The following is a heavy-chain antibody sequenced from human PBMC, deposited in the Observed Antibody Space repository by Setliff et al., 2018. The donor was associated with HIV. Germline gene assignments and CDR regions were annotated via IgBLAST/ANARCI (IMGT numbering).Heavy chain of an antibody. J-gene: IGHJ3*02. CDR3: ARTDPTRNWNYDI. D-gene: IGHD1-7*01. CDR1: GGSISSSSYY. V-gene: IGHV4-39*01. CDR2: IYYSGST. Sequence: KTSETLSLTCTVSGGSISSSSYYWGWIRQPPGKGLEWIGSIYYSGSTYYNPSLKSRVTISVDTSKNQFSLKLSSVTAADTAVYYCARTDPTRNWNYDIWGQGTMVTVSS.